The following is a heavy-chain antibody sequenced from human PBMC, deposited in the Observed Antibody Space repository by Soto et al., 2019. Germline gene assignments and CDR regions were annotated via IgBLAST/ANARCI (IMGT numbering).Heavy chain of an antibody. J-gene: IGHJ3*02. D-gene: IGHD2-2*01. Sequence: QVQLQESGPGLVKPSQTLSLTCTVSGGSISSGGYYWSWIRQHPGKGLEWIGYIYYSGSTYYNPSLKSRVTIAVDTSKNQFSLKRSSVTAADTAVYYCAREGIGYCISTSCPAHAFDIWGQGTMVTVSS. CDR3: AREGIGYCISTSCPAHAFDI. CDR1: GGSISSGGYY. V-gene: IGHV4-31*03. CDR2: IYYSGST.